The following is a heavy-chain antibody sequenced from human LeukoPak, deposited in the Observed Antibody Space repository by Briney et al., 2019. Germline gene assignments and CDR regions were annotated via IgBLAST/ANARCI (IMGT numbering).Heavy chain of an antibody. V-gene: IGHV3-48*04. CDR1: GFTFSSYA. CDR3: ARLVPATAIGGDLDY. J-gene: IGHJ4*02. CDR2: ISSSGSTI. D-gene: IGHD2-21*02. Sequence: QPGGSLRLSCAASGFTFSSYAMSWVRQAPGKGLEWVSYISSSGSTIYYADSVKGRFTISRDNAKNSLYLQMNSLRAEDTAVYYCARLVPATAIGGDLDYWGQGTLVTVSS.